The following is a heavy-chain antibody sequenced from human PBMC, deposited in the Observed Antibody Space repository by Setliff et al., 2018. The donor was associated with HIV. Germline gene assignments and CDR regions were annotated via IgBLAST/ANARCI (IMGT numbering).Heavy chain of an antibody. CDR1: GYTFTSYD. CDR3: AREVGITVFGVVGYFDY. J-gene: IGHJ4*02. Sequence: ASVKVSCKASGYTFTSYDINWVRQAPGQGLEWMGGIIPIFGTANYAQKFQDRLTMTTDTSTTTAYMELRRLKSDDTGVYFCAREVGITVFGVVGYFDYWGQGTLVTVSS. D-gene: IGHD3-3*01. V-gene: IGHV1-69*05. CDR2: IIPIFGTA.